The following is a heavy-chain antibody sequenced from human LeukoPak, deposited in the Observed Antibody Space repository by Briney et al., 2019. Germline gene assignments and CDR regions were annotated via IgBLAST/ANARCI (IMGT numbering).Heavy chain of an antibody. Sequence: PGGSLRLSCAASGFTFSSYWMSWVRQAPGKGLEWVANIKQDGSEKYYVDSVKGRFTISRDNAKNSLYLQMNSLRAEDTAVYYCARGSHCSSTGCYTNYYYYYMDVWGKGTTVTVSS. D-gene: IGHD2-2*01. CDR2: IKQDGSEK. J-gene: IGHJ6*03. V-gene: IGHV3-7*01. CDR3: ARGSHCSSTGCYTNYYYYYMDV. CDR1: GFTFSSYW.